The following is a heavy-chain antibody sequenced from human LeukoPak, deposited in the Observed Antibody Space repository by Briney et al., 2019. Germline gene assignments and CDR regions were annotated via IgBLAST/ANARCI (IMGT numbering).Heavy chain of an antibody. D-gene: IGHD3-3*01. CDR1: GFTFSSYE. V-gene: IGHV3-48*03. J-gene: IGHJ4*02. CDR3: ARAPLIWSGYSVFDY. Sequence: GGSLRLSCAASGFTFSSYEMTWVRQAPGKGLEWVSYISSSGNTIYYADSVKGRFTFSRDNAKNSLFLQMNSLRAEDTAVYYCARAPLIWSGYSVFDYWGQGTLVTVSS. CDR2: ISSSGNTI.